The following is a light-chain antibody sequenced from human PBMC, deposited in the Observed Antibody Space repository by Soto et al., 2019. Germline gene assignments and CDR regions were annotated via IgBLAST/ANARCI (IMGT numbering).Light chain of an antibody. CDR1: QTVRNNY. CDR3: QQYNNWPWT. V-gene: IGKV3D-20*02. J-gene: IGKJ1*01. CDR2: DAS. Sequence: EFVLTQSPRTLSLSPGERATLSCGASQTVRNNYLAWYQQKPGQAPRLLIYDASSRATGIPDRFSGGGSGTEFTLTINSLQSEDFALYYCQQYNNWPWTFGQGTKVDIK.